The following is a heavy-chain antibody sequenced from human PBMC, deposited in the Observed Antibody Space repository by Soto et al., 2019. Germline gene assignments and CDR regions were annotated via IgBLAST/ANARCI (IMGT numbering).Heavy chain of an antibody. Sequence: QVQLVQSGAEVKKPGSSVKVSCKASGGTFSSYAISWVRQAPGQGLEWMGGIIPIFGTANYAQKFQGRVTITADESTSTAYRELSSLRSEDTAVYYCARVYCSGGSCYPYYYYGMDVWGQGTTVTVSS. CDR2: IIPIFGTA. J-gene: IGHJ6*02. CDR3: ARVYCSGGSCYPYYYYGMDV. D-gene: IGHD2-15*01. V-gene: IGHV1-69*01. CDR1: GGTFSSYA.